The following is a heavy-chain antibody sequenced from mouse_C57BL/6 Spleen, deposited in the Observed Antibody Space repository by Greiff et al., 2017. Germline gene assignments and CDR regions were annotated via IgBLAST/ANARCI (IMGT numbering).Heavy chain of an antibody. V-gene: IGHV1-59*01. D-gene: IGHD2-10*02. Sequence: VQLQQPGAELVRPGTSVKLSCKASGYTFTSYWMHWVKQRPGQGLEWIGVIDPSDSYTNYNQKFKGKATVTVDTSSSTAYMQLSSLTSEDSAVYYCARARGYGNYFDYWGHGTTLTASS. CDR2: IDPSDSYT. J-gene: IGHJ2*01. CDR3: ARARGYGNYFDY. CDR1: GYTFTSYW.